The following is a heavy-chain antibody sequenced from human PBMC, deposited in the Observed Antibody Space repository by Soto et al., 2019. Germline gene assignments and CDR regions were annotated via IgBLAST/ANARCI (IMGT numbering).Heavy chain of an antibody. J-gene: IGHJ5*02. D-gene: IGHD3-3*01. V-gene: IGHV1-2*04. CDR1: GYTFTGYY. CDR3: ARGTRFLEWLSEYWFDP. CDR2: INPNSGGT. Sequence: GASVKVSCKASGYTFTGYYMHWVRQAPGQGLEWMGWINPNSGGTNYAQKFQGWVTMTRDTSISTAYMELSRLRSDDTAVYYCARGTRFLEWLSEYWFDPWGQGTLVTVSS.